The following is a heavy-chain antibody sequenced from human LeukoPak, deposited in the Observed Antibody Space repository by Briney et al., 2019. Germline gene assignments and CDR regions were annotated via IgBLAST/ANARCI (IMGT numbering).Heavy chain of an antibody. CDR3: ARDGQGSGKTYDY. Sequence: ASVKVSCKASGYTFTDYYMHWVRQAPGQGLEWMGWINPKSGSTNYAQQYQGGVTMTRDTSIRTAYMELSSLRPDDTAVYSCARDGQGSGKTYDYWGQGTLVTVSS. D-gene: IGHD1-1*01. J-gene: IGHJ4*02. CDR1: GYTFTDYY. CDR2: INPKSGST. V-gene: IGHV1-2*02.